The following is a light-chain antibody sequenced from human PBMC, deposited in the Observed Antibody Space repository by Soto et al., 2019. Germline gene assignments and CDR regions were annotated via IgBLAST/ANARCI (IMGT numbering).Light chain of an antibody. Sequence: QSVLTQPPSVSGAPGQRVTISCTGSSSNIGADYDVKWYQQLPGTAPKLLIYGNSNRPSGVPDRFSGSKSGTSASLAITGLQAEDEADYYCQSYDSSLSGWVFGEGTKLTVL. CDR1: SSNIGADYD. CDR3: QSYDSSLSGWV. CDR2: GNS. V-gene: IGLV1-40*01. J-gene: IGLJ3*02.